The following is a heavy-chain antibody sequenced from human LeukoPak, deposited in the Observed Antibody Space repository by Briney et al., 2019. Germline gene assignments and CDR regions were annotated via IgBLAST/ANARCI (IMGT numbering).Heavy chain of an antibody. Sequence: SETLSLTCTVSGDSISSYYWTWIRQPPGKGLEWIGYIYYSGSTNYNPSLKSRVTISVDTSKNQFSLKLNSVTAADTAVYYCARENNFLDFGGRGTLVSVSS. V-gene: IGHV4-59*01. CDR2: IYYSGST. J-gene: IGHJ4*02. CDR1: GDSISSYY. CDR3: ARENNFLDF.